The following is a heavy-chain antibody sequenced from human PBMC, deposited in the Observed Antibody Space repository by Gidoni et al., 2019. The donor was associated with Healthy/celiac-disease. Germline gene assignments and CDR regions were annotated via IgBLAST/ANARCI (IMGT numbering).Heavy chain of an antibody. V-gene: IGHV4-39*01. CDR1: GGSNSSSSYY. J-gene: IGHJ4*02. Sequence: QLQLQESGPGLVKPSETLSLTCTVSGGSNSSSSYYWGWIRQPPGKGLEWIGSIYYSGSTYYNPSLKSRVTISVDTSKNQFSLKLSSVTAADTAVYYCARRSLLAADFDYWGQGTLVTVSS. CDR2: IYYSGST. CDR3: ARRSLLAADFDY. D-gene: IGHD2-2*01.